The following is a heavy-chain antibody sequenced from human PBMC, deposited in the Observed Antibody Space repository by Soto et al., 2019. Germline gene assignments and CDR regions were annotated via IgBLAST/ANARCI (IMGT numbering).Heavy chain of an antibody. CDR2: INAGNGNT. J-gene: IGHJ4*02. CDR3: ARDSSGWSSFDY. Sequence: ASVKVSCKASGYTFTSYAMHWVRQAPGQRLEWMGWINAGNGNTKYSQKFQGRVTITRDTSASTAYMELSSLRSEDTAVYYCARDSSGWSSFDYWGQGXLVTVYS. CDR1: GYTFTSYA. V-gene: IGHV1-3*01. D-gene: IGHD6-19*01.